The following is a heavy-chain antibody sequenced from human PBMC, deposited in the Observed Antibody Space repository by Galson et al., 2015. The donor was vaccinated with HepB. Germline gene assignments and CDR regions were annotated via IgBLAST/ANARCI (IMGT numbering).Heavy chain of an antibody. V-gene: IGHV4-39*07. Sequence: SETLSLTCTVSGGSISSSSYYWGWIRQPPGKGLEWIGSIYYSGSTYYNPSLKSRVTISVDTSKNQFSLKLSSVTAADTAVYYCARGHDAHCSGGSCYSRWFPNRRVAFDIWGQGTMVTVSS. CDR3: ARGHDAHCSGGSCYSRWFPNRRVAFDI. CDR2: IYYSGST. J-gene: IGHJ3*02. CDR1: GGSISSSSYY. D-gene: IGHD2-15*01.